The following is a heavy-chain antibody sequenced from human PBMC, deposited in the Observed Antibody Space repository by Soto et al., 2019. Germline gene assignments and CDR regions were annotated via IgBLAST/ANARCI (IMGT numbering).Heavy chain of an antibody. CDR3: ARAPPTDYYHYYGMDV. CDR2: INHSGST. V-gene: IGHV4-34*01. CDR1: GGSFSGYY. Sequence: SETLSLTCAVYGGSFSGYYWSWIRQPPGKGLEWIGEINHSGSTNYNPSLKSRVTISVDTSKNQFSLKLSSVTAADTAVYYCARAPPTDYYHYYGMDVWGQGTTVTVSS. J-gene: IGHJ6*02.